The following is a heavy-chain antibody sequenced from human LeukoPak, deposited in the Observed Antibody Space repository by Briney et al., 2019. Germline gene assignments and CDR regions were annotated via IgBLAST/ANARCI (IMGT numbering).Heavy chain of an antibody. J-gene: IGHJ4*02. CDR3: ARDRGSSSCIDY. CDR2: IKTDGSEK. Sequence: PGRSLRLSCEGSGFTFSNYWMGWVRQAPGKGLQWVANIKTDGSEKYYVDSVKGRFTISRDNAKNSLYLQMNSLRAEDTAVYYCARDRGSSSCIDYWGQGTLVTVSS. V-gene: IGHV3-7*01. D-gene: IGHD6-13*01. CDR1: GFTFSNYW.